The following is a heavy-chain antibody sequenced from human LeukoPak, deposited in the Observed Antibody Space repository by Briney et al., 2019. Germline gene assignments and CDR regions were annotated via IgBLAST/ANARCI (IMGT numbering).Heavy chain of an antibody. V-gene: IGHV4-38-2*01. D-gene: IGHD3-3*01. CDR3: ARHEYYDFWSGYYKSDHFDY. Sequence: PSETLSLTCAVSGYSISSGYYWGWIRQPPGKGLEWIGSIYHSGSTYYNPSLKSRVTISVDTSKNQFSLKLSSVTAADTAVYYCARHEYYDFWSGYYKSDHFDYWGQGTLVTVSS. J-gene: IGHJ4*02. CDR1: GYSISSGYY. CDR2: IYHSGST.